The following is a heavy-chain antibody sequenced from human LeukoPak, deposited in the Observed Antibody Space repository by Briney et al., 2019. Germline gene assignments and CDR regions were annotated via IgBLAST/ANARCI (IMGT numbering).Heavy chain of an antibody. CDR2: IYYSGST. CDR1: GGSISSSSYY. V-gene: IGHV4-39*07. D-gene: IGHD2-2*01. J-gene: IGHJ3*02. CDR3: ARVLDCSSTSCYFGDAFDI. Sequence: PSETLSLTCTVSGGSISSSSYYWGWIRQPPGKGLEWIGSIYYSGSTYYSPSLKSRVTISVDTSKNQFSLKLSSVTAADTAVYYCARVLDCSSTSCYFGDAFDIWGQGTMVTVSS.